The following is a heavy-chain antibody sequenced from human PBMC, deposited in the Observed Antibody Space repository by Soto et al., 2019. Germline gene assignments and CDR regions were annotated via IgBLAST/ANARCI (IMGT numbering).Heavy chain of an antibody. CDR1: GGTFSSYA. Sequence: SVKVSCKASGGTFSSYAISWVRQAPGQGLEWMGGIIPIFGTANYAQKFQGRVTITADESTSTAYMELSSLRSEDTAVYYCARDSDRYSGSSHDAFDIWGQGTMVTVSS. V-gene: IGHV1-69*13. CDR3: ARDSDRYSGSSHDAFDI. J-gene: IGHJ3*02. D-gene: IGHD1-26*01. CDR2: IIPIFGTA.